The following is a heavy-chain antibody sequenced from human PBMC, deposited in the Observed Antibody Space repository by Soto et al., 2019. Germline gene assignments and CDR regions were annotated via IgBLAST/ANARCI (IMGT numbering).Heavy chain of an antibody. CDR3: VKARAAGGFDY. Sequence: EVHLLDSGGGLVQPGGSLRLSCAASGFTFTNYAMSWVRQAPGKGLEWVSSISGSGGNTYYADSVRGRFTISRDNTKNTLYLQMNSLRAEDTAIYYCVKARAAGGFDYWGQGTPVTVSS. V-gene: IGHV3-23*01. J-gene: IGHJ4*02. CDR1: GFTFTNYA. CDR2: ISGSGGNT. D-gene: IGHD3-10*01.